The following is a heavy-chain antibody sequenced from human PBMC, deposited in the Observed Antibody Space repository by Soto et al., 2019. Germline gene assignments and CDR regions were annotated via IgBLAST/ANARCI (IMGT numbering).Heavy chain of an antibody. CDR3: AILGLDVDS. D-gene: IGHD3-16*01. Sequence: QVQLVQSGAEVQKPGSSVNVSCKASGDTPSTYAISWVRQAPGQGLELMGGIIPILGTPNYAQRFQGRITNSADTSTRTTYMELNSVTSDDTAVFYFAILGLDVDSWGQGTLVIVSS. V-gene: IGHV1-69*14. CDR2: IIPILGTP. J-gene: IGHJ4*02. CDR1: GDTPSTYA.